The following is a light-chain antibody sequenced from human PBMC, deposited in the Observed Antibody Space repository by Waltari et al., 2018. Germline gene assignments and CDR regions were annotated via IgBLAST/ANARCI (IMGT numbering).Light chain of an antibody. CDR1: QSVSSN. Sequence: EIVMTQSPATLSVSPGERATLSCRASQSVSSNLAWYQQIPGQAPRLLIYGASNRATGIPARFTGSGSGTEFTLTISSMQSEDFAVYYCQQYNNWPGTFGQGTKVEIK. CDR2: GAS. CDR3: QQYNNWPGT. J-gene: IGKJ1*01. V-gene: IGKV3-15*01.